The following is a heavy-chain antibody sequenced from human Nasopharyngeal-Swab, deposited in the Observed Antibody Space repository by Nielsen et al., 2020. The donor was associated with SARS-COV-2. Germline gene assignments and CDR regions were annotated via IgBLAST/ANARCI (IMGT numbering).Heavy chain of an antibody. V-gene: IGHV1-18*01. CDR2: ISAYNGNT. CDR3: ARDDSSNYDFWSGYYTSFDY. D-gene: IGHD3-3*01. Sequence: ASVKVSCKASGYTFTSYGISWVRQAPGQGLEWMGWISAYNGNTNYAQKPQGRVTMTTDTSTSTAYMKLRSLRSADTAVYYCARDDSSNYDFWSGYYTSFDYWGQGTLVTVSS. CDR1: GYTFTSYG. J-gene: IGHJ4*02.